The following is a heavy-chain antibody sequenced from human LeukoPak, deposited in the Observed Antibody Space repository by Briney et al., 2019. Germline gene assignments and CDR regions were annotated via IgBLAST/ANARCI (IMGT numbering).Heavy chain of an antibody. J-gene: IGHJ3*01. D-gene: IGHD2-2*01. CDR1: GYTFPTYA. Sequence: ASVKVSCKASGYTFPTYAMNWVRQAPGQGLEWMGWINTNTGNPTYAQGFTGRFVFSLDTSVSTAYLQISSLKAEDTAIYYCARDHEKLGSSFHPFDAFDVWGQGTLVTVSS. V-gene: IGHV7-4-1*02. CDR3: ARDHEKLGSSFHPFDAFDV. CDR2: INTNTGNP.